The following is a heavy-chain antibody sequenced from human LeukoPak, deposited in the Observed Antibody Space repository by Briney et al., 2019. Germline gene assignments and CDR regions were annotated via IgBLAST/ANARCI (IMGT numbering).Heavy chain of an antibody. CDR3: ARASNIAVAGIFYYYYGMDV. Sequence: RGGSLRLSCAASGFTFSSYSMNWVRQAPGKGLEWVSSISSSSSYIYYADSVKGRFTISRDNAKNSLYLQMNSLRAEDTAVYYCARASNIAVAGIFYYYYGMDVWGQGTTVTVSS. CDR2: ISSSSSYI. CDR1: GFTFSSYS. V-gene: IGHV3-21*01. D-gene: IGHD6-19*01. J-gene: IGHJ6*02.